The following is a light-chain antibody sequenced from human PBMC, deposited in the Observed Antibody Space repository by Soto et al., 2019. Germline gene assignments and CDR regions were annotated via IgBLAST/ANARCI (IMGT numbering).Light chain of an antibody. V-gene: IGLV1-44*01. J-gene: IGLJ1*01. CDR1: SSNVGSNT. CDR3: AAWDDSLNASV. CDR2: INN. Sequence: QSVLTQPPSASGAPGQRVTISCSGGSSNVGSNTVSWYQQFPGTAPKLLIHINNKRPSGVPDRFSGSKSGTSASLAISGLQSEDEADYYCAAWDDSLNASVFGGGTKVTVL.